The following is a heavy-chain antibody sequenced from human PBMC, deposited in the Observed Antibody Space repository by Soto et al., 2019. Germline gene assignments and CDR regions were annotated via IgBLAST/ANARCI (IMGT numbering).Heavy chain of an antibody. J-gene: IGHJ1*01. D-gene: IGHD2-8*01. Sequence: GEPTQTLMLTCSFSGFSLDTTVVGVGWIRQAPGKALEWLANIYWHDDKRYNPSLEGRLTITKDRSKNQVVLTMTDIDAADTGTYYCARANNWTYMWGEGILVKVSS. CDR2: IYWHDDK. V-gene: IGHV2-5*04. CDR3: ARANNWTYM. CDR1: GFSLDTTVVG.